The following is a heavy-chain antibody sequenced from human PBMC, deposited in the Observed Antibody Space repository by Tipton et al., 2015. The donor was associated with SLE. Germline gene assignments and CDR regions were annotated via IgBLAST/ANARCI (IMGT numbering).Heavy chain of an antibody. Sequence: TLSLTCAVSGGSISSGGYSWSWIRQPPGKGLEWIGYIYHSGSAIYNPSLKSRVTVSVDRSNNQFSLKLRSVTAADTAVYYCARVARYSGSWHVDYFDYWGRGTLVTVSS. CDR3: ARVARYSGSWHVDYFDY. CDR2: IYHSGSA. V-gene: IGHV4-30-2*01. J-gene: IGHJ4*02. D-gene: IGHD6-25*01. CDR1: GGSISSGGYS.